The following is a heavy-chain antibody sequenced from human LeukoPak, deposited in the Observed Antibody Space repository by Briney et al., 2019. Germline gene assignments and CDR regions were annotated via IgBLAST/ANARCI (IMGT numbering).Heavy chain of an antibody. Sequence: SVKVSCKASGGTFSSYAISWVRQAPGQGLEWMGGIIPIFGTANYAQKFQGRVTITADESTSTAYMELSSLRSEDTAVYYCAREGQQQLVGAFDIWGQGTMVTVSS. CDR1: GGTFSSYA. J-gene: IGHJ3*02. D-gene: IGHD6-13*01. CDR2: IIPIFGTA. V-gene: IGHV1-69*13. CDR3: AREGQQQLVGAFDI.